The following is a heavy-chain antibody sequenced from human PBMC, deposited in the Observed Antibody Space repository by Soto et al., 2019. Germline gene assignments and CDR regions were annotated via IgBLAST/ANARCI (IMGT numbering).Heavy chain of an antibody. CDR3: SRLPTESFGDWFDP. J-gene: IGHJ5*02. Sequence: QVQLVQSGAEVKKPGSSVKVSCKASGGTFSSYAISWVRQAPGQGLEWMGGIIPIFGTAHHAQKSQGRVTITADDCPRTAYMGLSSVRSEDTAVYRFSRLPTESFGDWFDPWGQGTLVTVSS. V-gene: IGHV1-69*12. CDR1: GGTFSSYA. CDR2: IIPIFGTA. D-gene: IGHD3-10*01.